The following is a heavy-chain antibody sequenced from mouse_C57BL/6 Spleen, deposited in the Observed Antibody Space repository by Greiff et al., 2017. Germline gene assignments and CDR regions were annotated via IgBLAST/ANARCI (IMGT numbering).Heavy chain of an antibody. CDR3: ARSLTTIVAPYYAMDY. D-gene: IGHD1-1*01. J-gene: IGHJ4*01. V-gene: IGHV1-9*01. CDR2: IFPGSGST. Sequence: QVQLKQSGAELMKPGASVKLSCKASGYTFTGYWIEWVKQRPGHGLEWIGAIFPGSGSTNYNENFKGKATFTADTSSNAAYMQLSSLTTEYSAIYYFARSLTTIVAPYYAMDYWGQGTSVTVSS. CDR1: GYTFTGYW.